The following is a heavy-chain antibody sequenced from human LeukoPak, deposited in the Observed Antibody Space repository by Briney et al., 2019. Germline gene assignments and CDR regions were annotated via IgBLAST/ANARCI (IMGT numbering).Heavy chain of an antibody. Sequence: GESLKISCKGSGYSFTNYWIAWVRQMPGKGLEWVGFISPGDSDTRYSPSFQGQVTISSDKSISTAYLQWSSLKASDTAMYYCARRVAYYDFWYGPTFGGYFDLWGRGTLVTVSS. CDR2: ISPGDSDT. D-gene: IGHD3-3*01. V-gene: IGHV5-51*01. CDR3: ARRVAYYDFWYGPTFGGYFDL. J-gene: IGHJ2*01. CDR1: GYSFTNYW.